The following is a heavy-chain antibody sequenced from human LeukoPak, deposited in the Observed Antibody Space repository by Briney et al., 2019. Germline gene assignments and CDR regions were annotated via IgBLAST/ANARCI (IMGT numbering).Heavy chain of an antibody. CDR1: GFTFDDYA. CDR3: ARGPNNYASGTFYFDY. J-gene: IGHJ4*02. V-gene: IGHV3-9*01. CDR2: ISWNSGSI. Sequence: GGSLRLSCAASGFTFDDYAMHWVRQAPGKGLEWVSGISWNSGSIGYADSVKGRFTISRDNSKNTLYLQMNSLGAEDTAVYYCARGPNNYASGTFYFDYWGRGTLVTVSS. D-gene: IGHD3-10*01.